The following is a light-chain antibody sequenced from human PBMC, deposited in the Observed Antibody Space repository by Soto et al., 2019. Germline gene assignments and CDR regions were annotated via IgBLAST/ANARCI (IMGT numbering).Light chain of an antibody. Sequence: LNQSPGTLSLTPEERATLYCRATETVFSNYIGWYQQKPGQAPRRLIFGASIRATGIPDRFSGSGSGTDFTLTISGLEPGDFAVYYCQQYGSSPSPFGQVTMAAIK. CDR2: GAS. V-gene: IGKV3-20*01. CDR1: ETVFSNY. CDR3: QQYGSSPSP. J-gene: IGKJ1*01.